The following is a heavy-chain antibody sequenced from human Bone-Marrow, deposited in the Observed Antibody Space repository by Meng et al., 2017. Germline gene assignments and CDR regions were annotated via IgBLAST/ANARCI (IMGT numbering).Heavy chain of an antibody. J-gene: IGHJ5*02. CDR1: GGSISSSNW. Sequence: QVQLQESGPGLVKPSGTLSLTCAVSGGSISSSNWWSWVRQPPGKGLEWIGEIYHSGSTNYNPSLKGRLTISVDTSKNQISLRLSSVIAADTAVYYCVYFWSGYFTSGQGTLVTVSS. CDR2: IYHSGST. CDR3: VYFWSGYFT. V-gene: IGHV4-4*02. D-gene: IGHD3-3*01.